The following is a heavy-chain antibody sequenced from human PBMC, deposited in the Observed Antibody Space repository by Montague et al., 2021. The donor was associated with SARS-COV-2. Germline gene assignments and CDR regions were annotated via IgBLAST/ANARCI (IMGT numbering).Heavy chain of an antibody. CDR2: IYTGGYV. Sequence: SETLSLTCSVSGDSISCYYWSWIRQSDGKGLEWIGRIYTGGYVNYNPALQSRVSMPVDTSKSQVSLNVTSVTAADTAVYYCARAIWHLDVWGRGILVTVSS. V-gene: IGHV4-4*07. CDR3: ARAIWHLDV. J-gene: IGHJ2*01. CDR1: GDSISCYY.